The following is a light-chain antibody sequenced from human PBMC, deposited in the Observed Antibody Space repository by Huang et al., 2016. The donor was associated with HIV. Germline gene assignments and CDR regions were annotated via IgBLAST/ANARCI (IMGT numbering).Light chain of an antibody. CDR2: CAS. V-gene: IGKV1-6*01. CDR3: LQDHNYPRT. J-gene: IGKJ1*01. Sequence: AIQMTQSPSSLSASVGDRVTITCRASQGITDDLAWYQQKPGKAPKLLISCASTLRSGVPSRFSGSGSGTDFTLTISSLQPEEYATYYCLQDHNYPRTFGQGTKVEI. CDR1: QGITDD.